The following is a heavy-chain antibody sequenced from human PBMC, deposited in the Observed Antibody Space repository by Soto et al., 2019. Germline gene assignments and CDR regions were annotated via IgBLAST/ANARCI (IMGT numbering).Heavy chain of an antibody. J-gene: IGHJ6*04. Sequence: ASVKVSCKASGGTFSSYAISWVRQAPGQGLEWMGGIIPIFGNTNYAQKLQGRVTMTTDTSTSTAYMELRSLRSDDTAVYYCARDRGTAAMVEQAGDVWGKGTTVTVSS. V-gene: IGHV1-18*01. CDR2: IIPIFGNT. CDR3: ARDRGTAAMVEQAGDV. CDR1: GGTFSSYA. D-gene: IGHD2-2*01.